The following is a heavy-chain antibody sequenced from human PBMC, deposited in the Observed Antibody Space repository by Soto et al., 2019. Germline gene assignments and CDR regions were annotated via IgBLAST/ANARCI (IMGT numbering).Heavy chain of an antibody. J-gene: IGHJ6*03. Sequence: QVQLVQSGAEVKKPGASVKVSCKASGYTFNSYGISWVRQAPGQGLEWMGWISAYKANSNYAQKFQGRVTMTTDTSTSTAYLELRSLRSDATAVYYWARNLTITVTSSYHHMNVWGKGTTVTVSS. CDR2: ISAYKANS. V-gene: IGHV1-18*01. CDR1: GYTFNSYG. D-gene: IGHD2-2*01. CDR3: ARNLTITVTSSYHHMNV.